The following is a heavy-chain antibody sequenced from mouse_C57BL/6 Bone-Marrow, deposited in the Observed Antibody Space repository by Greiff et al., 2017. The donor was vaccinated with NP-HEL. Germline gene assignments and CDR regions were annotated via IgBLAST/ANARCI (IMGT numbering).Heavy chain of an antibody. CDR2: IDPSDSYT. J-gene: IGHJ4*01. CDR3: ARYGYYYGSSRKSFYYAMDY. D-gene: IGHD1-1*01. Sequence: QVQLQQPGAELVRPGTSVKLSCKASGYTFTSYWMHWVKQRPGQGLEWIGVIDPSDSYTNYNQKFKGKATLTVDTSSSTAYMQLSSLTSEDSAVYYCARYGYYYGSSRKSFYYAMDYWGQGTSVTVSS. CDR1: GYTFTSYW. V-gene: IGHV1-59*01.